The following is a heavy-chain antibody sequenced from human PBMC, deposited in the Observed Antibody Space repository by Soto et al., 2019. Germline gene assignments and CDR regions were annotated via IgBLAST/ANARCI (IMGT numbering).Heavy chain of an antibody. CDR1: GFTFGYYA. D-gene: IGHD1-26*01. CDR2: IRSNAYGKTT. J-gene: IGHJ4*01. V-gene: IGHV3-49*04. Sequence: QAVGSLRLSCTGSGFTFGYYAMSWVRQAPGKGLEWVGLIRSNAYGKTTEYAASVKGRFTISRDDSKSIAYLQMKSLKTEDTAMYYCTRGQLSEWELLVSHFDYCGPGALVTV. CDR3: TRGQLSEWELLVSHFDY.